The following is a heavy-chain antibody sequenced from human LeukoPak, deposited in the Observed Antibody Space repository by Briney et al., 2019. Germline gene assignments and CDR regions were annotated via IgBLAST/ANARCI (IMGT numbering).Heavy chain of an antibody. J-gene: IGHJ4*02. Sequence: SETLTLTCTVSDASISGYYWSWIRQPPGKGLEWIGSIHFSGSTNYNPSLRSRVTISVGTSKNQLSLKLSSVTAADTAVYYCARDLGGIYFDYWGQGTLVTVSS. CDR2: IHFSGST. D-gene: IGHD1-26*01. V-gene: IGHV4-59*01. CDR3: ARDLGGIYFDY. CDR1: DASISGYY.